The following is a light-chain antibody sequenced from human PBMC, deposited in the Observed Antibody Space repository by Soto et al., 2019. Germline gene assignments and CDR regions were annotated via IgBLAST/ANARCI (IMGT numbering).Light chain of an antibody. Sequence: QSVLTQPPSASGSPGQSVTISCTGTSSDVGGYNYVSWYQQHPGKAPKLMIYEVSERPSGVPDRFSGSKSGNTASLTVSGLQAEDEADYYCSSYVGRNNLVFGGGTKVTVL. CDR2: EVS. CDR1: SSDVGGYNY. V-gene: IGLV2-8*01. J-gene: IGLJ2*01. CDR3: SSYVGRNNLV.